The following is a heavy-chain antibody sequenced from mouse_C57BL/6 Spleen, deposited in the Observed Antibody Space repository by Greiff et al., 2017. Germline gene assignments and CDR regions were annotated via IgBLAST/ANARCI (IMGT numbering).Heavy chain of an antibody. J-gene: IGHJ4*01. CDR2: ISDGGSYT. Sequence: EVQVVESGGGLVKPGGSLKLSCAASGFTFSSYAMSWVRQTPEKRLEWVATISDGGSYTYYPDNVKGRFTISRDNAKNNLYLQMSHLKSEDTAMYYCARDGGNAMDYWGQGTSVTVSS. V-gene: IGHV5-4*01. CDR1: GFTFSSYA. CDR3: ARDGGNAMDY.